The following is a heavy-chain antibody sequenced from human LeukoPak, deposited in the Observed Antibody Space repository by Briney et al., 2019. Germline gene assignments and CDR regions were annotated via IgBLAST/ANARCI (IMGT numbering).Heavy chain of an antibody. J-gene: IGHJ3*02. CDR2: IYHSGST. D-gene: IGHD3-3*01. Sequence: SETLSLTCTVSGGSISSYYWSWIRQPPGKGLEWIGYIYHSGSTYYNPSLKSRVTISVDRSKNQFSLKLSSVTAADTAVYYCAGRRITIFGVPPDAFDIWGQGTMVTVSS. CDR1: GGSISSYY. CDR3: AGRRITIFGVPPDAFDI. V-gene: IGHV4-59*04.